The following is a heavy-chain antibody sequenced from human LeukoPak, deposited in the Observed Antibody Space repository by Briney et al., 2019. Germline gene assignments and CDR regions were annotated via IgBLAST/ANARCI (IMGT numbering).Heavy chain of an antibody. J-gene: IGHJ5*02. CDR2: IYSGGST. V-gene: IGHV4-61*02. Sequence: PSQTLSLTCNVSGASMSSDGYYWNWIRQPPGKGLEWIGRIYSGGSTNYSPSLKSRVTLSVDTSKNRLSLKLSYVTAADTAVYYCASAGHCANGVCRNWFGPWGQGILVTVSS. D-gene: IGHD2-8*01. CDR3: ASAGHCANGVCRNWFGP. CDR1: GASMSSDGYY.